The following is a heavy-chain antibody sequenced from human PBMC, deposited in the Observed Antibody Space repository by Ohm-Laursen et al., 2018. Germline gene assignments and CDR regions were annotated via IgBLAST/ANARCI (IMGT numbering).Heavy chain of an antibody. CDR1: GFTFSSYA. CDR3: ARDWSLYYFDY. Sequence: SLRLSCAASGFTFSSYAMSWVRQAPGKGLEWVSAISGSGGSTYYADSVKGRFTISRDNAKNSLYLQMNSLRAEDTAVYYCARDWSLYYFDYWGQGTLVTVSS. J-gene: IGHJ4*02. CDR2: ISGSGGST. V-gene: IGHV3-23*01. D-gene: IGHD3-3*01.